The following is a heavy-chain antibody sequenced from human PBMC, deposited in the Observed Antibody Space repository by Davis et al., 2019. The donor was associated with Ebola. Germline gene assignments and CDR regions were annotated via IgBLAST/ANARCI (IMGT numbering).Heavy chain of an antibody. Sequence: MPSETLSLTCTVSGGSISSSRYIWGWIRQPPGKGLESIGNIYSSGNAYYNPSLKSRVTISADTSKNQLSLKLTSLTAADTAVYYCARQHRVTRPLDYWGQGILVTVS. CDR3: ARQHRVTRPLDY. CDR1: GGSISSSRYI. D-gene: IGHD4-11*01. J-gene: IGHJ4*02. V-gene: IGHV4-39*01. CDR2: IYSSGNA.